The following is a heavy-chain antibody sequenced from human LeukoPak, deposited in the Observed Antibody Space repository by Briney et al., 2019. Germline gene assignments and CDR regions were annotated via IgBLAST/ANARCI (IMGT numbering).Heavy chain of an antibody. CDR2: ISSSSSYI. CDR1: GFTFSSYS. Sequence: GGSLRLSCAASGFTFSSYSMNWVRQAPGKGLEWVSFISSSSSYIYYADSVKGRFTISRDNAKNSLYLQMNSLRAEDTAVYYCARDLRSSGYYAFDYWGRGTLVTVSS. J-gene: IGHJ4*02. D-gene: IGHD3-22*01. CDR3: ARDLRSSGYYAFDY. V-gene: IGHV3-21*01.